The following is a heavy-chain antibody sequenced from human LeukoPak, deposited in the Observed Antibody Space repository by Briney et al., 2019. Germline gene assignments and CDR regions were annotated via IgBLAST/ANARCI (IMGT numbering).Heavy chain of an antibody. J-gene: IGHJ5*02. V-gene: IGHV4-34*01. D-gene: IGHD2-2*01. CDR2: INHSGST. CDR3: ARDSTSCNWFDP. CDR1: GGSFSGYY. Sequence: SETLSLTCAVYGGSFSGYYGSWIRQPPGKGLEWIGEINHSGSTNYNPSLKSRVTISVDTSKNQFSLKLSSVTAADTAVYYCARDSTSCNWFDPWGQGTLVTVSS.